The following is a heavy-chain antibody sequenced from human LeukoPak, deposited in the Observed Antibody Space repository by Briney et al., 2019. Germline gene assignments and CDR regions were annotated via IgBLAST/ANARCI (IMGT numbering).Heavy chain of an antibody. CDR1: GGSVSSGSYY. J-gene: IGHJ4*02. CDR3: ARVIYSSGFDY. CDR2: IYYRGST. Sequence: PSETLSLTCTVSGGSVSSGSYYWSWIRQPPGKGLEWIGYIYYRGSTNYNPSLKSRVTISVDTSKNQFSLKLSSVTAADTAVYYCARVIYSSGFDYWGQGTLVTVSS. V-gene: IGHV4-61*01. D-gene: IGHD6-19*01.